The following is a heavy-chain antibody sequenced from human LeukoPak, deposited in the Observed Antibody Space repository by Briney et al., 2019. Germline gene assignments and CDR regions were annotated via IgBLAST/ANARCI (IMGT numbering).Heavy chain of an antibody. Sequence: QTLSLTCAISGDSVSSNSGTWNWIRQSPSRGLEGLGRTYHSSTWYNDYAVSVRGRITVNPDTSKNQFPLHLNSVTPEDTAVYYCARRLTQYDCFDPWGQGILVTVSS. D-gene: IGHD2-2*01. V-gene: IGHV6-1*01. J-gene: IGHJ5*02. CDR1: GDSVSSNSGT. CDR2: TYHSSTWYN. CDR3: ARRLTQYDCFDP.